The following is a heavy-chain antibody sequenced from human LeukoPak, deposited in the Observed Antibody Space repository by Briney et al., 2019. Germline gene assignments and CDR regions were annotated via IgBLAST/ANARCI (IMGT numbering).Heavy chain of an antibody. CDR3: ARVGFYDSSGYPGDYYYYYMDV. CDR1: GYSISSGYY. Sequence: SETLSLTCSVSGYSISSGYYWDWIRQPPGKGLEWIASIYHSGKSYYNPSLESRVTISVDTSKNQISLKLRSVTAADTAVYFCARVGFYDSSGYPGDYYYYYMDVWGKGTTVTISS. J-gene: IGHJ6*03. CDR2: IYHSGKS. D-gene: IGHD3-22*01. V-gene: IGHV4-38-2*02.